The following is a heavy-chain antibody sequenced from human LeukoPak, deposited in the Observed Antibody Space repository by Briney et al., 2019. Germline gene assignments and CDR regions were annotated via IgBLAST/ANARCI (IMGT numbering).Heavy chain of an antibody. V-gene: IGHV1-69*05. CDR1: GGTFISYA. J-gene: IGHJ6*02. CDR3: ARVTLWFGELLSAYYYGMDV. CDR2: IIPIFGTA. Sequence: SVKVSCKASGGTFISYAISWVRQAPGRGLEWMGGIIPIFGTANYEQKFQGRVTITTDEPTSTAYMELSSLRSEDTAVYYCARVTLWFGELLSAYYYGMDVWGQGTTVTVSS. D-gene: IGHD3-10*01.